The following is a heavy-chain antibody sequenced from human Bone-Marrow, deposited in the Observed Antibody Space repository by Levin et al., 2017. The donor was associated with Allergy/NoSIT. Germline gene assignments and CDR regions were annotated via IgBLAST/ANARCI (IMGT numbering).Heavy chain of an antibody. CDR1: GYTFTTSHG. J-gene: IGHJ4*02. CDR3: ARDPNYSSSWTTLAY. CDR2: TNVYSDNT. V-gene: IGHV1-18*01. D-gene: IGHD6-13*01. Sequence: ASVKVSCKTSGYTFTTSHGISWVRQAPGQGLEWMGWTNVYSDNTKLTQKFQGRVTLTTDTSTSTAFMELRSLRSDDTAVYYCARDPNYSSSWTTLAYWGQGTLVTVSS.